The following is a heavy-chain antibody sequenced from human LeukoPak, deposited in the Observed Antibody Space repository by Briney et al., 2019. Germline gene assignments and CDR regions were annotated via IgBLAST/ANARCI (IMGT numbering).Heavy chain of an antibody. J-gene: IGHJ4*02. CDR3: ARGYCSGGSCYPFDY. CDR1: GVSISSGGYS. Sequence: PSETLSLICAVSGVSISSGGYSWSWIRQPPGKGLEWIGYIYHSGSTYYNPSLKSRVTISVDRSKNQFSLKLSSVTAADTAVYYCARGYCSGGSCYPFDYWGQGTLVTVSS. V-gene: IGHV4-30-2*01. D-gene: IGHD2-15*01. CDR2: IYHSGST.